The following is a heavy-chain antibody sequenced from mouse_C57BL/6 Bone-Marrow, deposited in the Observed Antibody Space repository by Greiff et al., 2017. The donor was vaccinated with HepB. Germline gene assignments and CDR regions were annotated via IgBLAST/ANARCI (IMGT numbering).Heavy chain of an antibody. Sequence: EVQLLESGTVLARPGASVKMSCKTSGYTFTSYWMHWVKQRPGQGLEWIGAIYPGNSDTSYNQKFKGKAKLTAVTSASTAYMELSSLTNEDSAVYYCTRIYYGYDEDAMDYWGQGTSVTVSS. CDR2: IYPGNSDT. CDR1: GYTFTSYW. CDR3: TRIYYGYDEDAMDY. V-gene: IGHV1-5*01. J-gene: IGHJ4*01. D-gene: IGHD2-2*01.